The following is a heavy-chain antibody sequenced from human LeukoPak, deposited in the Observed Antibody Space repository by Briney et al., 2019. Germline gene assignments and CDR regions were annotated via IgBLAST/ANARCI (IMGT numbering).Heavy chain of an antibody. CDR3: ARDQSGEWELLSGWWFDP. CDR1: GYSFSTHW. D-gene: IGHD1-26*01. CDR2: INPSGGFT. J-gene: IGHJ5*02. V-gene: IGHV1-46*01. Sequence: ASVKVSCKASGYSFSTHWMHWVRQAPGQGLEWMGIINPSGGFTSYAQKLQGRVTVTRDMSTSTVYMELSNLRSEGTAVYYCARDQSGEWELLSGWWFDPWGQGTLVTVSS.